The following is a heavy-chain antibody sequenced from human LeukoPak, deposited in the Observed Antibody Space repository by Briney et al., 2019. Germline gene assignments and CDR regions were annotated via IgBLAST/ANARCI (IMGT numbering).Heavy chain of an antibody. D-gene: IGHD3-22*01. J-gene: IGHJ5*02. CDR3: ATAPGYYDSSGYLYNWFDP. Sequence: ASVKVSCKVSGYTLTELSMHWVRQAPGKGLEWMGGVDPEDGETIYAQKFQGRVTMTEDTSTDTAYMELSSLRSEDTAVYYCATAPGYYDSSGYLYNWFDPWGQGTLVTVSS. V-gene: IGHV1-24*01. CDR1: GYTLTELS. CDR2: VDPEDGET.